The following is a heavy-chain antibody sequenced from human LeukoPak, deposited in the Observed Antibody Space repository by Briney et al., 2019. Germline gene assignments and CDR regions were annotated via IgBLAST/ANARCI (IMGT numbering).Heavy chain of an antibody. V-gene: IGHV4-59*01. CDR3: ARGGYYGSGNDFRFDP. Sequence: SETLSLTCAVSGGPISSYFWSWIRQPPGKGLEWIGYVYYGDSTKYNPSLKSRVTISVDKSKNNFSLRLSSVAAADTAVYYCARGGYYGSGNDFRFDPWGQGTLVTVSS. CDR2: VYYGDST. CDR1: GGPISSYF. J-gene: IGHJ5*02. D-gene: IGHD3-10*01.